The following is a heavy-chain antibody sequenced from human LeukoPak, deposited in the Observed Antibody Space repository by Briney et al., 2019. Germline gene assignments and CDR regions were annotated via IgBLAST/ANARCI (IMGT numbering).Heavy chain of an antibody. J-gene: IGHJ6*03. CDR3: ARDHAYGSGSYRIYYYYYYMDV. V-gene: IGHV4-4*02. CDR2: IYHSGST. Sequence: SGTLSLTCAVSGGSISSSNWWSWVRQPPGKGLEWIGEIYHSGSTNYNPSLKSRVTISVDKSKNQFSLKLSSVTAADTAVYYCARDHAYGSGSYRIYYYYYYMDVWGKGTTVTASS. D-gene: IGHD3-10*01. CDR1: GGSISSSNW.